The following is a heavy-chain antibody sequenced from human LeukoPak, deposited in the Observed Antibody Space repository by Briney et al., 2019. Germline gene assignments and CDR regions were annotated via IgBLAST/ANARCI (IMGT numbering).Heavy chain of an antibody. CDR3: TPSLYDILTGSDY. Sequence: GGSLKLSCAASGFTFSGSAMHWVRQASGKGLEWVGRIRSKANSYATAYAASVKGRFTMSRDDSKDTAYLQMNSLKTEDTAVYYCTPSLYDILTGSDYWGQGTLVTVSS. D-gene: IGHD3-9*01. J-gene: IGHJ4*02. CDR2: IRSKANSYAT. CDR1: GFTFSGSA. V-gene: IGHV3-73*01.